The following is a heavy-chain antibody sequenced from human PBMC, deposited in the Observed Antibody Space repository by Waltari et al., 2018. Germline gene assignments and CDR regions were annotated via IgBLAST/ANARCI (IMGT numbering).Heavy chain of an antibody. CDR2: INPNSGGT. Sequence: YMHWVRQAPGQGLEWMGWINPNSGGTNYAQKFQGRVTMTRDTSISTAYMELSRLRSDDTAVYYCAREYGYMAEFFDYWGQGTLVTVSS. J-gene: IGHJ4*02. CDR1: Y. CDR3: AREYGYMAEFFDY. V-gene: IGHV1-2*02. D-gene: IGHD5-12*01.